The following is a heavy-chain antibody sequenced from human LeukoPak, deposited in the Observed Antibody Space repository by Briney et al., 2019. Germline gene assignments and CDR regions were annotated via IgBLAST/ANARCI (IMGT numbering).Heavy chain of an antibody. D-gene: IGHD3-10*01. CDR2: ISSSSSYI. V-gene: IGHV3-21*01. J-gene: IGHJ5*02. CDR1: GFTFSTYS. CDR3: ARARSNWFDP. Sequence: PGGSLRLSCAASGFTFSTYSMIWVRQAPGKGLEWVSSISSSSSYIYYADSVKGRFTISRDNAKNSLYLQMNSLRAEDTAVYYCARARSNWFDPWGQGTLVTVSS.